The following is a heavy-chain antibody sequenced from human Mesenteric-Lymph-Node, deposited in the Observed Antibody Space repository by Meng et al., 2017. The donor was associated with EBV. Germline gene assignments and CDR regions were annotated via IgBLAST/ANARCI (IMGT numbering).Heavy chain of an antibody. CDR2: INHSGSS. CDR1: GGSFSGYY. D-gene: IGHD4-17*01. Sequence: QGQLQQWGAGLLKPSETLSLTCAVYGGSFSGYYWSWICQSPGKGLEWIGEINHSGSSNYNASLKSRVTISVDTSKNQFSLKLSSVTAADTAVYYCATGLYGDYALANWGQGTLVTVSS. V-gene: IGHV4-34*01. J-gene: IGHJ4*02. CDR3: ATGLYGDYALAN.